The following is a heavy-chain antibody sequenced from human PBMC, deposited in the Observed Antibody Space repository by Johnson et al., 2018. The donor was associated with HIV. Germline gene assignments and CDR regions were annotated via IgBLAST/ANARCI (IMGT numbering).Heavy chain of an antibody. J-gene: IGHJ3*02. CDR3: ARDPYYDFLTGPRDAFDI. CDR1: GFTFSSYD. V-gene: IGHV3-13*01. D-gene: IGHD3-9*01. Sequence: VQLVESGGGLVQPGGSLRLSCAASGFTFSSYDMHWVRQATGKGLEWVSAIGTAGDTYYPGSVNGRFTISRENAKNTLYLQMNSLRAEDTAVYYCARDPYYDFLTGPRDAFDIWGQGTMVTVSS. CDR2: IGTAGDT.